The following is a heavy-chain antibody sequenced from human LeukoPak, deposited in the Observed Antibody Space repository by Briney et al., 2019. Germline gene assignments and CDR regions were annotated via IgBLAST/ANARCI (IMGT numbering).Heavy chain of an antibody. CDR3: ARHLAYCGGECYLTDY. D-gene: IGHD2-21*01. J-gene: IGHJ4*02. CDR1: GYTFTTYW. V-gene: IGHV5-51*01. CDR2: IYPGDSDI. Sequence: GESLKISCEGSGYTFTTYWIGWVRQVPGKGLEWMGIIYPGDSDIRYSPTFQGQVTISADKSINTAYLQWSSLKASDTAMYYCARHLAYCGGECYLTDYWGQGTLVTVSS.